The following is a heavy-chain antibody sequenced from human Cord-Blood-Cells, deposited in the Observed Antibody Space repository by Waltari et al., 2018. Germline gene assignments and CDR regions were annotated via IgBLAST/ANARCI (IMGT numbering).Heavy chain of an antibody. CDR2: INPNSGGT. CDR3: ARALYSSGWYYFDY. V-gene: IGHV1-2*02. Sequence: QVQLVQSGAELKKPGASVKVSCTAPGYTFTGYYMHWVRQAPGQGLEWMGWINPNSGGTNYEQKFQGRVTMTRDTSISTAYMELSRLRSDDTAVYYCARALYSSGWYYFDYWGQGTLVTVSS. CDR1: GYTFTGYY. J-gene: IGHJ4*02. D-gene: IGHD6-19*01.